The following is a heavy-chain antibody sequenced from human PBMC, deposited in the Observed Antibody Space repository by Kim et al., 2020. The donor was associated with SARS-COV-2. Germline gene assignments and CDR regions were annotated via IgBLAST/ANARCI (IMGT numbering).Heavy chain of an antibody. D-gene: IGHD3-10*01. CDR1: GGSFSGYY. CDR3: ARVGSFWFGELSVPSSIDS. V-gene: IGHV4-34*01. CDR2: INDRGSS. Sequence: SETLSLTCAVYGGSFSGYYWTWIRQPPGKGLEWLGQINDRGSSRYNPSLKSRVTISVDTSKNQYSLKLRHVTAADTAVYYCARVGSFWFGELSVPSSIDSWGQGILVTVSS. J-gene: IGHJ4*02.